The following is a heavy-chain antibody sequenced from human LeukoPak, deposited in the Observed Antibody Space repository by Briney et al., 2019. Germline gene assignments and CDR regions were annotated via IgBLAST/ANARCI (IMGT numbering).Heavy chain of an antibody. CDR3: ATGYSYGYCFDY. V-gene: IGHV3-7*01. D-gene: IGHD5-18*01. J-gene: IGHJ4*02. CDR2: IEQDGSEK. Sequence: GGSLRLSCAASGFTFSSYWMSWVRQAPGKGLEWVANIEQDGSEKYYVDSVKGRFTISRDNAKNSLYLQMNSLRAEDTAVYYCATGYSYGYCFDYWGQGTLVTVSS. CDR1: GFTFSSYW.